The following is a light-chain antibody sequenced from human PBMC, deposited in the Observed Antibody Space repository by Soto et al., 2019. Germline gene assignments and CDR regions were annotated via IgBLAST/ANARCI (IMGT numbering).Light chain of an antibody. CDR3: CSLTTTHTSV. J-gene: IGLJ1*01. CDR1: SIDVGGYNY. V-gene: IGLV2-14*01. Sequence: QSLLTQPASVSGSPGQSITISCTVTSIDVGGYNYVSWYQQHPGKAPKLMIYHVTYRPSGVSNRYSGSKSGNSASLTISGLQADDEADYYCCSLTTTHTSVFASGTKVNVL. CDR2: HVT.